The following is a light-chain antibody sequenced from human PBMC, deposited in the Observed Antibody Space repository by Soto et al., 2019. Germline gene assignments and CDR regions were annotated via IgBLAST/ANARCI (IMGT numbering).Light chain of an antibody. Sequence: QSALTQPRSVSGSPGQSVTISCTGTSSDVGGYNSVSWYQQYPGKVPKFIIYDVNKRPSGVPDRFSGSKSGNTASLTISGLQAEDEADYYCCSYAGNYTVVFGGGTKLTVL. CDR2: DVN. CDR3: CSYAGNYTVV. CDR1: SSDVGGYNS. J-gene: IGLJ2*01. V-gene: IGLV2-11*01.